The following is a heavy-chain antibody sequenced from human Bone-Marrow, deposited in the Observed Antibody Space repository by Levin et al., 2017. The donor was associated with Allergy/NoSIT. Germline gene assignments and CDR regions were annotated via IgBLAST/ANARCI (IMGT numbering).Heavy chain of an antibody. Sequence: PGESLKISCAASGFTFSSYGMHWVRQAPGKGLEWVAVIWYDGSNKYYADSVKGRFTISRDNSKNTLYLQMNSLRAEDTAVYYCARDTPVLRFLEWLFYGDGMDVWGQGTTVTVSS. D-gene: IGHD3-3*01. CDR1: GFTFSSYG. CDR3: ARDTPVLRFLEWLFYGDGMDV. J-gene: IGHJ6*02. V-gene: IGHV3-33*01. CDR2: IWYDGSNK.